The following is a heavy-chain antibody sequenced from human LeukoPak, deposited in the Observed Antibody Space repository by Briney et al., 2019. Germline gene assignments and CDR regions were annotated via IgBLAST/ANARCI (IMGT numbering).Heavy chain of an antibody. CDR1: GGSFSGYY. V-gene: IGHV4-34*01. CDR2: INHSGST. Sequence: SETLSLTCAVYGGSFSGYYWSWIRQPPGKGLEWIGEINHSGSTNYNPSLKSRVTISVDTSKNQFSLKLNSVTAADTAVYYCARLRGHYYYYMDVWGKGTTVTISS. J-gene: IGHJ6*03. CDR3: ARLRGHYYYYMDV.